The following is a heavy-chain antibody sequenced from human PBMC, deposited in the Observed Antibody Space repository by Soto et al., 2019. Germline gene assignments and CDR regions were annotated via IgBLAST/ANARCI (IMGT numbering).Heavy chain of an antibody. V-gene: IGHV3-73*01. CDR2: IRSKANTYAT. CDR3: TPGLAARPPG. CDR1: GFTFSDSA. Sequence: EVQLVESGGGLVQPGGSLKLSCAASGFTFSDSAMHWVRQASGKGLEWVGRIRSKANTYATAYVASGEGRFTISRDDSKYTAYLPMNSLKPEDTAVYYCTPGLAARPPGWCQGTLVTVSS. D-gene: IGHD6-6*01. J-gene: IGHJ4*02.